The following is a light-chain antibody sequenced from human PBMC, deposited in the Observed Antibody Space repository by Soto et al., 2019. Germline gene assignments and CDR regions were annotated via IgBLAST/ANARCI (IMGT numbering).Light chain of an antibody. J-gene: IGKJ5*01. CDR3: HRLRSKPSIRT. V-gene: IGKV3-20*02. Sequence: ETSLSQTPAPPSLHPEERATLSSRAREGVSTIYLAWYRQKPGQAPGPLSYVSAGRGTGIPDRFSGSGSGTDFELTITIRGPQPEASENCHRLRSKPSIRTFGQGTRLEIK. CDR2: VSA. CDR1: EGVSTIY.